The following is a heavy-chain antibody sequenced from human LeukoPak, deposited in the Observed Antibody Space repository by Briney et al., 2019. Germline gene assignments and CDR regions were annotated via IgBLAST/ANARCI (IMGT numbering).Heavy chain of an antibody. CDR1: GGSIRSSSYY. D-gene: IGHD5-24*01. J-gene: IGHJ4*02. V-gene: IGHV4-39*07. Sequence: SETLSLTCTVSGGSIRSSSYYWGWIRQPPGKGLEWIGSIYYSGSTYYNPSLKSRVTISVDRSKNQFSLKLSSVTAADTAVYYCARNRDGYNSFDYWGQGTLVTVSS. CDR2: IYYSGST. CDR3: ARNRDGYNSFDY.